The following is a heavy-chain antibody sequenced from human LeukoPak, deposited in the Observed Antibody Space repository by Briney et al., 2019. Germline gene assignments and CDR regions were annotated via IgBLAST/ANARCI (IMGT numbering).Heavy chain of an antibody. Sequence: ASVKVSCKASGYTFTNYGISWVRLAPGQGLEWMGWISAYNGNTNYAQKFQGRVTMTTDTSTSTAYMELRSLRSDDTAVHYCARTLYATGTYYFDYWGQGTLVTVSS. D-gene: IGHD2-2*02. J-gene: IGHJ4*02. CDR3: ARTLYATGTYYFDY. CDR1: GYTFTNYG. V-gene: IGHV1-18*01. CDR2: ISAYNGNT.